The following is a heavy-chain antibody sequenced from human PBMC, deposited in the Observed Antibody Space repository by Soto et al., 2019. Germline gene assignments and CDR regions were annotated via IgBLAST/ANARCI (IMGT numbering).Heavy chain of an antibody. CDR2: ISSNSAYI. J-gene: IGHJ5*02. D-gene: IGHD6-13*01. Sequence: SLRLSCAPSGIRFRCFTMNWVRQAPGKGLEWVSTISSNSAYIYYTDALRGRFTISRDNAKNSLHLQMNSLRAEDTAVYYCTRDASRDSSARGWFDPWGPGTLVTVSS. CDR1: GIRFRCFT. V-gene: IGHV3-21*01. CDR3: TRDASRDSSARGWFDP.